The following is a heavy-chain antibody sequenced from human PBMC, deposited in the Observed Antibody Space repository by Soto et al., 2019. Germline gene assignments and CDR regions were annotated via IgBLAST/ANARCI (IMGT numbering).Heavy chain of an antibody. D-gene: IGHD3-3*01. CDR2: ISYDGRNE. V-gene: IGHV3-30*04. CDR3: TTTPYYDFWSGYPGWFYP. Sequence: QVQLVESGGGVVQPGGSLRLSCAASGFSFNTYEMHWVRQAPGKGLEWVAVISYDGRNEYYADSVKGRFTISRDNSNNTLSLQMSGLRTEDTAVYYCTTTPYYDFWSGYPGWFYPWGQGTLVTVSS. J-gene: IGHJ5*02. CDR1: GFSFNTYE.